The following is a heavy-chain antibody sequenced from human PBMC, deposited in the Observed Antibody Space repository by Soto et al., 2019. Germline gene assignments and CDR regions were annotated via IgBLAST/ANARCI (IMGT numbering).Heavy chain of an antibody. D-gene: IGHD3-22*01. Sequence: QVQLVESGGGVVQPGRSLRLSCAASGFTFSSYGMHWVRQAPGKGLEWVAVIGYDGSNKYYADSVKGRFTISRDNSKNTLYLPMNSLSAEDTAVYYCARDYYDSSGYYYVRFYYDYGMDVWGQGTTVTVSS. J-gene: IGHJ6*02. V-gene: IGHV3-33*01. CDR3: ARDYYDSSGYYYVRFYYDYGMDV. CDR1: GFTFSSYG. CDR2: IGYDGSNK.